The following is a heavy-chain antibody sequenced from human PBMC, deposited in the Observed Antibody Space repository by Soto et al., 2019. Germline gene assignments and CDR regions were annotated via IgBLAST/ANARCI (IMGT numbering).Heavy chain of an antibody. Sequence: PSETLSLTCTVSGGSISSGDYYWRWIRQPPGKGLEWIGYIYYSGSTYYNPSLKSRVTISVDTSKNQFSLKLSSVTAADTAVYYCARLSGYSGYDLDYWGQGTLVTVSS. D-gene: IGHD5-12*01. CDR2: IYYSGST. CDR3: ARLSGYSGYDLDY. CDR1: GGSISSGDYY. V-gene: IGHV4-30-4*02. J-gene: IGHJ4*02.